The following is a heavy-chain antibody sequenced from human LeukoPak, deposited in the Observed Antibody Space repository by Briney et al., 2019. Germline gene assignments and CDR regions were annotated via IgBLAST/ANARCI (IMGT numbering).Heavy chain of an antibody. CDR3: AREYSSSWSNWFDP. Sequence: ASVKVSCKASGYTFTSYDINWVRQATGQGLEWMGWMNPNSGNTGYAQKFQGRVTMTRDTSISTAYMELSRLRSDDTAVYYCAREYSSSWSNWFDPWGQGTLVTVSS. V-gene: IGHV1-8*01. CDR2: MNPNSGNT. J-gene: IGHJ5*02. D-gene: IGHD6-13*01. CDR1: GYTFTSYD.